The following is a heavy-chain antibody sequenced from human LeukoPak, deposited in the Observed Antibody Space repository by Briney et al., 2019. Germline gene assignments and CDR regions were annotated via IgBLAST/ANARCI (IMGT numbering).Heavy chain of an antibody. V-gene: IGHV4-34*01. Sequence: IPSETLSLTCAVYGVSFSGYYWSWIRQPPGKGLEWIGEINHSGSTNYNPSLKSRVTISVDTSKNQFSLKLSSVTAADTAVYYCARVEVVVVAATVYYYYGMDVWGQGTTVTVSS. D-gene: IGHD2-15*01. J-gene: IGHJ6*02. CDR3: ARVEVVVVAATVYYYYGMDV. CDR1: GVSFSGYY. CDR2: INHSGST.